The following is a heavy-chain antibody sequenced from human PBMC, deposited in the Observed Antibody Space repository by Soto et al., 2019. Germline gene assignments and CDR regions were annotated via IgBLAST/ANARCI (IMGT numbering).Heavy chain of an antibody. V-gene: IGHV3-33*01. CDR2: IWYDGSNK. D-gene: IGHD2-21*02. Sequence: QPGGSLRLSCAASGFTFSSYGMHWVRQAPGKGLEWVAVIWYDGSNKYYADSVKGRFTISRDNSKNTLYLQMNSLRAEDTAVYYCARDPIVVVTATRGDAFDIWGQGTMVTVSS. J-gene: IGHJ3*02. CDR1: GFTFSSYG. CDR3: ARDPIVVVTATRGDAFDI.